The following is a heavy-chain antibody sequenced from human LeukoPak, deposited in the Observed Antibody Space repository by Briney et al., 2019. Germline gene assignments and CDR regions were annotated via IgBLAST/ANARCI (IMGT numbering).Heavy chain of an antibody. J-gene: IGHJ4*02. Sequence: SETLSLTCTVSGGSISSGSYYWSWIRQPAGKGLEWIGRIYTSGSTNYNPSRKSRVTISVDTSKNQFSLKLSSVTAADTAVYYCARDGAYSYLGYWGQGTLVTVSS. CDR3: ARDGAYSYLGY. V-gene: IGHV4-61*02. CDR2: IYTSGST. D-gene: IGHD5-18*01. CDR1: GGSISSGSYY.